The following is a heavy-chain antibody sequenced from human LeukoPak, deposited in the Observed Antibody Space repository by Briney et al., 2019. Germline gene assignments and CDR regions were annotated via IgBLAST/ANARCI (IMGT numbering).Heavy chain of an antibody. Sequence: GGSLRLSCAASGFTFSSYAMSWVRQAPGKGLEWVSSITGSSSYMYYADSLKGRFTISRDSAKNSLYLQMNSLRAEDTAVYYCARRSYSGYDYLDYWGQGTLVTVSS. CDR1: GFTFSSYA. CDR2: ITGSSSYM. CDR3: ARRSYSGYDYLDY. V-gene: IGHV3-21*01. D-gene: IGHD5-12*01. J-gene: IGHJ4*02.